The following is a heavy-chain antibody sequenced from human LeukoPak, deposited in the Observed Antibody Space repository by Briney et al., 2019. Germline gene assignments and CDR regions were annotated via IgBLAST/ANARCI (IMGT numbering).Heavy chain of an antibody. Sequence: GGSLRLSCAASELTLSNYYMTWVRQAPGKGLEWVANIKQDGSEKFYVDSVKGRFTISRDNAKNSLFLQMNSLRAEDTAVYYCARGQGWLVDYWGQGTLVTASS. CDR1: ELTLSNYY. CDR2: IKQDGSEK. J-gene: IGHJ4*02. V-gene: IGHV3-7*05. D-gene: IGHD6-19*01. CDR3: ARGQGWLVDY.